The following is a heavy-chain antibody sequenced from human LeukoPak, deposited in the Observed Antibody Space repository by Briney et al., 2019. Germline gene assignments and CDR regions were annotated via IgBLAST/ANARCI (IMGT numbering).Heavy chain of an antibody. J-gene: IGHJ4*02. CDR3: AKGQERTRIAARPSAFDF. CDR1: GFIFSSYA. CDR2: ISSSGATT. D-gene: IGHD6-6*01. Sequence: GGTLRLSCAASGFIFSSYAMTWVRQAPGKGLEWVSTISSSGATTYYADSVKGRFTISRDNSKNTLYLQMNTLRAEDTAIYYCAKGQERTRIAARPSAFDFWGQGTLVTVSS. V-gene: IGHV3-23*01.